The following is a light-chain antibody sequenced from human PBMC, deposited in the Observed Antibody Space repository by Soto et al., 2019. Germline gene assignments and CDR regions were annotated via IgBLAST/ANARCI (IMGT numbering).Light chain of an antibody. Sequence: DIQMTQSPSSLSASVGDRVTITCRASQSISSYLNWYQQKPGKAPKLLIYAASSLQSGVPSRFSGSGSGTDFTLTISSLQPEAFATYDCQQSYSTLVTFGQGTKVEIK. V-gene: IGKV1-39*01. CDR1: QSISSY. J-gene: IGKJ1*01. CDR3: QQSYSTLVT. CDR2: AAS.